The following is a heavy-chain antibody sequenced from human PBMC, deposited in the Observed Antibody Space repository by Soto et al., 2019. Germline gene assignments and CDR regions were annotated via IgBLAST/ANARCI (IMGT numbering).Heavy chain of an antibody. Sequence: PSETLSLTCAFSCGSISTNDWWTWVRQPPGKGLEWIGDIHHTGSTTNYSPSLQSRVTVSIDKSENQFSLRLTSVTAADTAVYYCATRDCTNNVCHFPWGQGTLVTVSS. V-gene: IGHV4-4*02. D-gene: IGHD2-8*01. CDR2: IHHTGSTT. CDR1: CGSISTNDW. CDR3: ATRDCTNNVCHFP. J-gene: IGHJ5*02.